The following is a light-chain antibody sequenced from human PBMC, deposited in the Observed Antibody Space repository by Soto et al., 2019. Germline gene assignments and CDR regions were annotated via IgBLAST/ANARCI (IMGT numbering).Light chain of an antibody. Sequence: QAVVTQPPSASGSPGQSVTISCTGTSSDVGGYKYVSWYQQHPGKAPKLMIHEVSKRPSGVPDRFSGSKSGNTASLTASGLQAEDEADYYCSSYAGRNTYIFGTGTKVTVL. CDR3: SSYAGRNTYI. J-gene: IGLJ1*01. CDR2: EVS. V-gene: IGLV2-8*01. CDR1: SSDVGGYKY.